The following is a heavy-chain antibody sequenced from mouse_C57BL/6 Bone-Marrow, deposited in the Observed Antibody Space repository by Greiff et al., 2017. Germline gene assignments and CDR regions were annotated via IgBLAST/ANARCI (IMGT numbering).Heavy chain of an antibody. D-gene: IGHD1-1*02. J-gene: IGHJ2*01. CDR3: ERLGSDNYFDD. CDR1: GYSFTDYN. CDR2: INPNYGTT. V-gene: IGHV1-39*01. Sequence: VQLKESGPELVKPGASVKISCKASGYSFTDYNMNWVKQSNGKSLEWIGVINPNYGTTSYNQKFKGKATLTVDQSSSTAYMQLNSRTSEDSTVEYCERLGSDNYFDDWGQGTTLTVSS.